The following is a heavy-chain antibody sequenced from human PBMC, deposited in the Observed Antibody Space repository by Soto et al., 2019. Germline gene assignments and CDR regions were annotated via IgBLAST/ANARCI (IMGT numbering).Heavy chain of an antibody. CDR1: GGTFSSYA. V-gene: IGHV1-69*01. J-gene: IGHJ4*02. CDR3: ARVIAAAGTDYYFDY. CDR2: IIPIFGTA. Sequence: QVQLVQSGAEVKKPGSSVKVSCKASGGTFSSYAISWVRQAPGQGHEWMGGIIPIFGTANYAQKFQGRVTITADESTSTAYMELSSLRSEDTAVYYCARVIAAAGTDYYFDYWGQGTLVTVSS. D-gene: IGHD6-13*01.